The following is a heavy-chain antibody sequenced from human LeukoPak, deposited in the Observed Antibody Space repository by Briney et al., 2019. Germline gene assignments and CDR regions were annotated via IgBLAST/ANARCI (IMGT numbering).Heavy chain of an antibody. V-gene: IGHV3-30*02. J-gene: IGHJ4*02. CDR1: GFTFSNYG. D-gene: IGHD3-22*01. Sequence: GGSLRLSCAASGFTFSNYGMHWVRQAPGKGLEWVALISFDGSQKYYADSVKGRFTISRDNSKNTLYLQMNSLRAEDTAVYYCAKGRYDSSGYYPYWGQGTLVTVSS. CDR2: ISFDGSQK. CDR3: AKGRYDSSGYYPY.